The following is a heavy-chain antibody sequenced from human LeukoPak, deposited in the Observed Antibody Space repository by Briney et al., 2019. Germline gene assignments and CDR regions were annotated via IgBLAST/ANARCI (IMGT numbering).Heavy chain of an antibody. CDR2: MSYSGSS. V-gene: IGHV4-39*02. Sequence: PSETLSLTCTVAGGSISNRDYFWGWIRQPPGKGLEWIGCMSYSGSSYYDPPLKSRVAISLDTSRNLFSLNLESVTAADTAVYYCARMRTGSTEFFDNWGQGTLVTVSS. D-gene: IGHD1-7*01. CDR1: GGSISNRDYF. CDR3: ARMRTGSTEFFDN. J-gene: IGHJ4*02.